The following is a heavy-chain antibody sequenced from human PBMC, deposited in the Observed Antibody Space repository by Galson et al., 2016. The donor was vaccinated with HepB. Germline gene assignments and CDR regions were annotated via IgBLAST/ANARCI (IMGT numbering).Heavy chain of an antibody. CDR1: GGSISSYY. Sequence: SETLSLTCTVSGGSISSYYWSWIRQPPGKALEWIGYIYYSGSTNYNPSLKSRVTISLDTSKGQFSLKVTSVTAADSAVYYCARSYGGYAFDIWGQGTMVTVSS. D-gene: IGHD4-23*01. J-gene: IGHJ3*02. V-gene: IGHV4-59*01. CDR2: IYYSGST. CDR3: ARSYGGYAFDI.